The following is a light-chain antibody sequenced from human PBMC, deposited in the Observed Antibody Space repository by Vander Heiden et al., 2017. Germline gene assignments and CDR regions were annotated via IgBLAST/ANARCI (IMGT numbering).Light chain of an antibody. V-gene: IGKV1-5*01. CDR3: QQYSSYPYT. Sequence: DIQMTQSPLTLSASVPHRLTITCRASQSVSSWLAWYQQIPGKAPKLLIYDATSLESGFPSRFSGSRSGTEFILTISSLLPDDFATYYCQQYSSYPYTFGQGTKLQIK. J-gene: IGKJ2*01. CDR2: DAT. CDR1: QSVSSW.